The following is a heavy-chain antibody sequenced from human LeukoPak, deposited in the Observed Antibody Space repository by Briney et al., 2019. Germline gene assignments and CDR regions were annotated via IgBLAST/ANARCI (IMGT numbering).Heavy chain of an antibody. Sequence: ASVKLSCQASGYTFTSNPMYWMRQAPGQGLEWMGWINTVNGDTKCSQNFQGRITITRDTSASRAYMELSGLGSEDTAVYYCARKNYFASGSYSDFDFWGQGTLVTVSS. CDR1: GYTFTSNP. V-gene: IGHV1-3*04. D-gene: IGHD3-10*01. CDR2: INTVNGDT. CDR3: ARKNYFASGSYSDFDF. J-gene: IGHJ4*02.